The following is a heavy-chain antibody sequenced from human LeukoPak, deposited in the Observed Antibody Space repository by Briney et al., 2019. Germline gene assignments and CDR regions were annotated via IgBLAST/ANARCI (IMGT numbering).Heavy chain of an antibody. Sequence: SETLSLTCDVYGGSFSGYHWSWIRQPPGKGLEWIGEINHSGSTNYNASLKSRVTISVDMSKNQFSLKLTSVTAADTAVYYCARGDGVVVAGTSYYHYGMDVWGKGTTVTVSS. CDR3: ARGDGVVVAGTSYYHYGMDV. V-gene: IGHV4-34*01. J-gene: IGHJ6*04. CDR2: INHSGST. D-gene: IGHD2-15*01. CDR1: GGSFSGYH.